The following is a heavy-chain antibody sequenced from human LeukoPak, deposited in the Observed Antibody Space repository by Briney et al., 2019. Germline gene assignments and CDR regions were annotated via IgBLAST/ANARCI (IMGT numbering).Heavy chain of an antibody. CDR2: INTHNGDT. Sequence: ASVKVSCKASGYTFASFGITWVRQAPGQGLEWMGWINTHNGDTNYAQKLQGRVTITTDESTSTAYMELSSLRSEDTAVYYCAREGLGYCSSTSCYTGFDYWAREPWSPSPQ. D-gene: IGHD2-2*02. J-gene: IGHJ4*02. CDR1: GYTFASFG. CDR3: AREGLGYCSSTSCYTGFDY. V-gene: IGHV1-18*01.